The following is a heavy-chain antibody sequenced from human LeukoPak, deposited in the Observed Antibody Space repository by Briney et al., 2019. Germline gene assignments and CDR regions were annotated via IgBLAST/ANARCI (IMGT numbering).Heavy chain of an antibody. Sequence: EASVKVSCKASGGTFSSYAISWVRQAPGQGLEWMGGIIPIFGTANYAQKFQGRITITTDESTSTAYMELSSLRSEDTAVYYCARGVTTWDFYYYMDVWGKGTTVTVSS. D-gene: IGHD4-11*01. V-gene: IGHV1-69*05. CDR1: GGTFSSYA. J-gene: IGHJ6*03. CDR2: IIPIFGTA. CDR3: ARGVTTWDFYYYMDV.